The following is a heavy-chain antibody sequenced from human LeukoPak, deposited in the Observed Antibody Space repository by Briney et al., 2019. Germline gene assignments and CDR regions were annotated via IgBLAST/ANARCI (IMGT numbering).Heavy chain of an antibody. Sequence: GESLKISCKGSAQSFANSWIAWVRQKPGKGLEWMGLIYPDDSDTRYSPSFQGQVTISADKSISTAYLQWSSLKASDTAMYYCARQGWYSSSWYIDYWGQGTLVTVSS. CDR3: ARQGWYSSSWYIDY. D-gene: IGHD6-13*01. CDR1: AQSFANSW. V-gene: IGHV5-51*01. J-gene: IGHJ4*02. CDR2: IYPDDSDT.